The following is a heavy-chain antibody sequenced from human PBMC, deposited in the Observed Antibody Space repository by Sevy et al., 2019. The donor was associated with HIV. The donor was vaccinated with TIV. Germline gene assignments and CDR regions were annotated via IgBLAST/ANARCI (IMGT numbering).Heavy chain of an antibody. V-gene: IGHV3-33*01. CDR3: ARDPAGYCSGGSCYSFGGFDF. CDR2: IWYDGTNK. Sequence: GGSLRLSCAASGFTFSSYGMHWVRQAPGKGLEWVAVIWYDGTNKNYADSVKGRFTISRDNSKNTMYLQMNSLRAEDTAVYYCARDPAGYCSGGSCYSFGGFDFWGQGTMVTVSS. CDR1: GFTFSSYG. J-gene: IGHJ3*01. D-gene: IGHD2-15*01.